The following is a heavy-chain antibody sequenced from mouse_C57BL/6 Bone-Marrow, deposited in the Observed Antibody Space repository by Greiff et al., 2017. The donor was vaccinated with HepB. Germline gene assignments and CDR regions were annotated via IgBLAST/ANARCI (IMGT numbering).Heavy chain of an antibody. CDR3: SKSDDFYLLWYIDV. Sequence: QVQLQQSGPGLVQPSQSLSITCTVSGFSLTSYGVHWVRQSPGKGLEWLGVIWRGGSTDYNAAFMSRLSITKDNSESQVFFKMNSRQADDTAIYYCSKSDDFYLLWYIDVWGTGTSVTVSS. CDR2: IWRGGST. V-gene: IGHV2-5*01. D-gene: IGHD2-4*01. CDR1: GFSLTSYG. J-gene: IGHJ1*03.